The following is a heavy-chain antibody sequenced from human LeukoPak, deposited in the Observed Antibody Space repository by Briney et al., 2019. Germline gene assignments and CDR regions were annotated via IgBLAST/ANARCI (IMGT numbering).Heavy chain of an antibody. V-gene: IGHV4-59*08. J-gene: IGHJ4*02. CDR3: ARLNGDYYFDY. CDR1: GGSISSDY. CDR2: IYYSGST. Sequence: PSETLSLTCTVSGGSISSDYWSWIRQPPGKGLEWIGYIYYSGSTNYNPSLKGRVTISLDTSQNQFSLKLSSVTAADTAVYYCARLNGDYYFDYWGQGTLVTVSS. D-gene: IGHD4-17*01.